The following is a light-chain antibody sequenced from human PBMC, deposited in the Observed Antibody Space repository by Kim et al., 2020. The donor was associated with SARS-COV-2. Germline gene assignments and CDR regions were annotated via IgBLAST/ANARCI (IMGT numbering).Light chain of an antibody. J-gene: IGLJ3*02. Sequence: ALGQTVRITCQGYIRRSYYASWYQEKPGQALVVVIYGKNHRPPGNPDRFSGSSSGNTASLTITGAQAEDEADYYCNSRDSSGNHWVFGGGTQLTVL. CDR2: GKN. CDR1: IRRSYY. V-gene: IGLV3-19*01. CDR3: NSRDSSGNHWV.